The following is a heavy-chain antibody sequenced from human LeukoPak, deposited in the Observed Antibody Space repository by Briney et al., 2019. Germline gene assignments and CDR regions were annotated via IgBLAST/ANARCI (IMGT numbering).Heavy chain of an antibody. D-gene: IGHD4/OR15-4a*01. Sequence: PGGSLRLSCAASGFTFSSYSMNWVRQAPGKGLEWVSSISSSSSYIYYADSVKGRFTISRDNAKNSLYLQMNSLRAEDTALYYCAKDPVGAGLNIEYFQHWGQGTLVTVSS. V-gene: IGHV3-21*04. CDR3: AKDPVGAGLNIEYFQH. CDR1: GFTFSSYS. J-gene: IGHJ1*01. CDR2: ISSSSSYI.